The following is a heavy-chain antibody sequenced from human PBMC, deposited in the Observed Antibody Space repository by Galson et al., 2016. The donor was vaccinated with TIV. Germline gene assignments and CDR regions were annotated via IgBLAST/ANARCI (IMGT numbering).Heavy chain of an antibody. CDR3: AMRVTVADDY. CDR1: GGSFSGYY. V-gene: IGHV4-34*01. CDR2: INRSGST. Sequence: SETLSLTCAVYGGSFSGYYWSWIRQPPGKGLEWIGEINRSGSTNYNPSLKSRVTTSVDTSKNLFSLKLSSVTAADTAVYYCAMRVTVADDYWGQGTLVTVSS. J-gene: IGHJ4*02. D-gene: IGHD6-19*01.